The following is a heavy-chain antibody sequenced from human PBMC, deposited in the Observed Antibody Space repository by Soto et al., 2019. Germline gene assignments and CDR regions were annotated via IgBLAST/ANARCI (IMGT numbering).Heavy chain of an antibody. D-gene: IGHD1-26*01. J-gene: IGHJ4*02. CDR1: GFTFSTYG. V-gene: IGHV3-30*18. CDR3: VKENPGRGSYI. CDR2: ISSDGSNK. Sequence: QVQLVESGGGVVQPGMSLTLSCAVSGFTFSTYGMHWVRQAPGKGLEWVAIISSDGSNKYYADSVKGRFTISRDNSKNTLDLKINSLRAEDTAVYYCVKENPGRGSYIWGRGTLVTVSS.